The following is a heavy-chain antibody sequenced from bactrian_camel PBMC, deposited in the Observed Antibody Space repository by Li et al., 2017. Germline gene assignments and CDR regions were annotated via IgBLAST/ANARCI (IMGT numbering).Heavy chain of an antibody. CDR1: GFAFSQNS. CDR3: AARPYYCTTPFRYEYDY. J-gene: IGHJ4*01. V-gene: IGHV3-2*01. CDR2: LNRHGTT. D-gene: IGHD2*01. Sequence: HVQLVESGGGLVQPGESLRLSCAASGFAFSQNSMTWVRQPPGKGLEWVSSLNRHGTTGYAGSVKGRFTISQDNAKNTLYLQMNSLKPDDTAMYYCAARPYYCTTPFRYEYDYWGQGTQVTVS.